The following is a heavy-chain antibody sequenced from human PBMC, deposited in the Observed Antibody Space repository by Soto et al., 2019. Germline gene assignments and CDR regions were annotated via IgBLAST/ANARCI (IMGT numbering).Heavy chain of an antibody. CDR2: MYYGGST. D-gene: IGHD1-26*01. CDR3: AVEQWDWFDP. Sequence: LSLTCSVSGGSVNNNKYYWSWIRQPPGKGLEWIGYMYYGGSTDYNPSLENRVTISIDTSKNQFSLSLTSVTAADTAVYYCAVEQWDWFDPWGQGTLVTVSS. CDR1: GGSVNNNKYY. J-gene: IGHJ5*02. V-gene: IGHV4-61*01.